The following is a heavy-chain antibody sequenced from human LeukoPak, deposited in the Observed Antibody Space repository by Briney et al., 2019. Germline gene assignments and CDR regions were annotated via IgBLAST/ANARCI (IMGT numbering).Heavy chain of an antibody. D-gene: IGHD2-2*02. J-gene: IGHJ5*02. CDR1: GGSFSGYY. V-gene: IGHV4-34*01. CDR3: ARLYHEGWFDP. CDR2: IYYSGST. Sequence: PSETLSLTCAVYGGSFSGYYWSWIRQPPGKGLEWIGSIYYSGSTYYNPSLKSRVTISVDTSKNQFSLKLSSVTAADTAVYYCARLYHEGWFDPWGQGTLVTVSS.